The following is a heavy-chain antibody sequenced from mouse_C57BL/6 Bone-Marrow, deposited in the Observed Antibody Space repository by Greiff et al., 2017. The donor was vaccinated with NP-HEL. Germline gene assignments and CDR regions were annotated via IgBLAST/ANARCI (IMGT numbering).Heavy chain of an antibody. CDR2: INPNNGGT. CDR3: AREGWLLRGYFDV. Sequence: VQLQQSGPELVKPGASVKISCKASGYTFTDYYMNWVKQSHGKSLEWIGDINPNNGGTSYNQKFKGKATLTVDKSSSTAYMERRSLTSEDSAVYYCAREGWLLRGYFDVWGTGTTVTVSS. D-gene: IGHD2-3*01. CDR1: GYTFTDYY. J-gene: IGHJ1*03. V-gene: IGHV1-26*01.